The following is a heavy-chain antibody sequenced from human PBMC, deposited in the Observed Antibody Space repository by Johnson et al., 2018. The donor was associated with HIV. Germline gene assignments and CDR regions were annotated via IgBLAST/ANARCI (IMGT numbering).Heavy chain of an antibody. CDR1: GFRFSTYA. V-gene: IGHV3-7*01. D-gene: IGHD1-26*01. CDR3: AREGAWEVRPGAFDI. J-gene: IGHJ3*02. Sequence: MLLVESGGGVVQPGRSLRLSCAASGFRFSTYALHWVRQTPGKGLEWVANIKQDGSEKYYVDSVKGRFTISRDNSKNTLFLQMNSLRAEDTAVYHCAREGAWEVRPGAFDIWGQGTTVTVSS. CDR2: IKQDGSEK.